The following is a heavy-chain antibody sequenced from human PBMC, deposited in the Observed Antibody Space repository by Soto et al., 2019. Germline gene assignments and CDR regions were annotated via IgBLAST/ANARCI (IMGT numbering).Heavy chain of an antibody. D-gene: IGHD6-6*01. V-gene: IGHV3-23*01. CDR3: AKEYFGSIAARGGYYYYYGMDV. CDR1: GVKLCSYA. CDR2: MSNSGDNT. Sequence: RAVPISQEACGVKLCSYAWGSVRQDTGKGLEWVSVMSNSGDNTYYADSVKGRFTISRDNSKNTLYLQMNSLRAEDTAVYYCAKEYFGSIAARGGYYYYYGMDVWGQGTTVTGFS. J-gene: IGHJ6*02.